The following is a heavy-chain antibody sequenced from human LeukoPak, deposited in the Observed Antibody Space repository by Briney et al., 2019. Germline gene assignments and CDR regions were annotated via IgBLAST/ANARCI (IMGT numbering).Heavy chain of an antibody. CDR2: IYYSGST. D-gene: IGHD6-13*01. V-gene: IGHV4-30-4*08. CDR1: GGSISSGGYY. Sequence: SETLSLTCTVSGGSISSGGYYWSWIRQHPGKGLEWIGYIYYSGSTYYNPSLKSRVTISVDTSKNQFSLKLSSVTAAGTAVYYCARADLEQQLRGPYFDYWGQGTLVTVSS. J-gene: IGHJ4*02. CDR3: ARADLEQQLRGPYFDY.